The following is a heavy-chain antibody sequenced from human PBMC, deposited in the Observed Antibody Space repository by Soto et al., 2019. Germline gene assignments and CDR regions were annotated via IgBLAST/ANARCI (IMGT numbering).Heavy chain of an antibody. D-gene: IGHD2-2*01. Sequence: PGGSLRLSCAASGFTFDDYAMHWVRQAPGKGLEWVSGISWNSGSIGYADSVKGRFTISRDNAKNSLYLQMNSLRAEDTALYYCAKDIGVVPAAAQGPYYYYYYGMDVWGQGTTVTVSS. CDR1: GFTFDDYA. CDR2: ISWNSGSI. J-gene: IGHJ6*02. V-gene: IGHV3-9*01. CDR3: AKDIGVVPAAAQGPYYYYYYGMDV.